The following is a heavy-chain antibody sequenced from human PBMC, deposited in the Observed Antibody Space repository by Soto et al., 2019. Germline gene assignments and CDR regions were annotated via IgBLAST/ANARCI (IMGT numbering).Heavy chain of an antibody. Sequence: GGSLRLSCAASGFTFSSYGMHWVRQAPGKGLEWVAVISYDGSNKYYADSVKGRFTISRDNSKNTLYLQMNSLRAEDTAVYYCAKDLDTFGGVIGLDYWGQGT. CDR1: GFTFSSYG. CDR2: ISYDGSNK. CDR3: AKDLDTFGGVIGLDY. J-gene: IGHJ4*02. D-gene: IGHD3-16*02. V-gene: IGHV3-30*18.